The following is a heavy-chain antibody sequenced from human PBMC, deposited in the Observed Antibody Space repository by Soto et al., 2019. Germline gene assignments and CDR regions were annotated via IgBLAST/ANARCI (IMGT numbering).Heavy chain of an antibody. CDR2: IYSGYSDT. D-gene: IGHD3-22*01. J-gene: IGHJ4*02. CDR1: GYSFTRYW. Sequence: GESLKISCKGSGYSFTRYWIGLVRQMPGKGVEWMGIIYSGYSDTRYSPSLQGQVTISADKPISSTYLQWSSLKASDTAMYYCARQDDYDSRGYYCAYGAQGTLVTVSS. CDR3: ARQDDYDSRGYYCAY. V-gene: IGHV5-51*01.